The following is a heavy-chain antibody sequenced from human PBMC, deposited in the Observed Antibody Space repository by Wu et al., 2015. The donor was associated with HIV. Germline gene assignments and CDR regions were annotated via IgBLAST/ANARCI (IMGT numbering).Heavy chain of an antibody. D-gene: IGHD3-22*01. Sequence: QVQLVQSGAEVKKPGSSVKVSCKASGGTFSKYAISWVRQAPGQGLEWMGRIIPIVQTADYAQRFQGRVTITADESTDTAYLEVNRLKPEDTAVYFCAIVVVISGEDYWGQGTLVTVSS. V-gene: IGHV1-69*11. CDR3: AIVVVISGEDY. CDR2: IIPIVQTA. J-gene: IGHJ4*02. CDR1: GGTFSKYA.